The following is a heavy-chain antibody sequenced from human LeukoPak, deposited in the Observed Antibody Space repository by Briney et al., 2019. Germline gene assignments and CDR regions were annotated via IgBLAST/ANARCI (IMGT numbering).Heavy chain of an antibody. V-gene: IGHV4-59*01. CDR2: IHYSGST. CDR3: ARVEEGYGSGRRENYYYDYIDV. Sequence: SETLPLTCTVSGGSISSYYWSWIRQPPGKGLEWIGYIHYSGSTNYNPSLKSRVTILVDTSKNPFALKLSSVIAADTAVYYCARVEEGYGSGRRENYYYDYIDVWGKGTTVTISS. CDR1: GGSISSYY. J-gene: IGHJ6*03. D-gene: IGHD3-10*01.